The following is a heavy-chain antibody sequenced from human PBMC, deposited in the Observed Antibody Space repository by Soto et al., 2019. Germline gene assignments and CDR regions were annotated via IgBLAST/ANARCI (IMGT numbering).Heavy chain of an antibody. CDR2: IIPIFRTP. Sequence: QVQLVQSGAEVLKPGSSVKVSCKASGDTFDTFAISWVRQAPGQGLEWMGGIIPIFRTPDYAQKFQGRVTITADVSTSTAYMELSSLRSEDTAVYYCARDKDRDQLGGNDYYALDVWGQGTTVSVSS. V-gene: IGHV1-69*12. D-gene: IGHD1-1*01. CDR1: GDTFDTFA. CDR3: ARDKDRDQLGGNDYYALDV. J-gene: IGHJ6*02.